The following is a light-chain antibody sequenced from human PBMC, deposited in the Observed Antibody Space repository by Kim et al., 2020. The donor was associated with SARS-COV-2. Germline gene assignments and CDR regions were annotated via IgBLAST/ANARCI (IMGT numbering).Light chain of an antibody. Sequence: GQRVTIPCSGSSSNIGLNNVHWYQQLPGTAPKLLIHSNDQRPSGVPDRFSGSKSGTSASLAISGLQSEDDADYYCAAWDDSLNGLLFGGGTQLTVL. CDR3: AAWDDSLNGLL. V-gene: IGLV1-44*01. CDR2: SND. J-gene: IGLJ2*01. CDR1: SSNIGLNN.